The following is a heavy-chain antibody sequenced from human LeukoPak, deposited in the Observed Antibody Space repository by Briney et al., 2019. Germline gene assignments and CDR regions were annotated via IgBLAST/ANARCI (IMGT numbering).Heavy chain of an antibody. CDR3: ARDGGITIFGVVITELDY. CDR2: ISSSSGYI. J-gene: IGHJ4*02. V-gene: IGHV3-21*01. D-gene: IGHD3-3*01. Sequence: PGGSLRLSCAASGFTFSSYSMNWVRQAPGKGLEWVSSISSSSGYIYYADSVKGRFTISRDNSKNTLYLQMNSLRAEDTAVYYCARDGGITIFGVVITELDYWGQGTLVTVSS. CDR1: GFTFSSYS.